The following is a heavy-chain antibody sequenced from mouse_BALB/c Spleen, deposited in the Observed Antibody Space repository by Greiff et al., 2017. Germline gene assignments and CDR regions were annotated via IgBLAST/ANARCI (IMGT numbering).Heavy chain of an antibody. Sequence: VQLKQSGAELVRPGASVKLSCTASGFNIKDDYMHWVKQRPEQGLEWIGWIDPENGDTEYAPKFPGKATMTADTSSNTAYLQLSSLTSEDTAVYYCTTGYAMDYWGQGTSVTVSS. J-gene: IGHJ4*01. CDR3: TTGYAMDY. V-gene: IGHV14-1*01. CDR1: GFNIKDDY. CDR2: IDPENGDT.